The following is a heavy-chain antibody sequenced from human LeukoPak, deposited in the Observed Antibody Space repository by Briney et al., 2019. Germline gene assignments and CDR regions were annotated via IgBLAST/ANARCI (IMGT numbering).Heavy chain of an antibody. CDR3: AHTHARDYYDSSGYYELAEYFQH. CDR1: GGSISSGGYS. J-gene: IGHJ1*01. CDR2: IYHSGST. D-gene: IGHD3-22*01. V-gene: IGHV4-30-2*01. Sequence: SQTLSLTCAVSGGSISSGGYSWSWIRQPPGKGLEWIGYIYHSGSTYYNPSLKSRVTISVDRSKNQFSLKLSSVTAADTAVYYCAHTHARDYYDSSGYYELAEYFQHWGQGTLVTVSS.